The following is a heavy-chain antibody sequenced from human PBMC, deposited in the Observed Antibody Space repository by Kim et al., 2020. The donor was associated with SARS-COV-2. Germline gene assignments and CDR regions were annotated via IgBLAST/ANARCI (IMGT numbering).Heavy chain of an antibody. CDR1: GFNFNDYG. J-gene: IGHJ6*02. D-gene: IGHD3-10*01. V-gene: IGHV3-48*02. CDR3: ARELEIWTMAVLIGVPTYYNGMDV. CDR2: ISRTSGSI. Sequence: GGSLRLSCAGFGFNFNDYGINWVRQAPGKGLEWISYISRTSGSIYYADSVKGRFTVARDKAEKSVFLQMNSLRDDDTAVYYCARELEIWTMAVLIGVPTYYNGMDVWGRGPTVTVSS.